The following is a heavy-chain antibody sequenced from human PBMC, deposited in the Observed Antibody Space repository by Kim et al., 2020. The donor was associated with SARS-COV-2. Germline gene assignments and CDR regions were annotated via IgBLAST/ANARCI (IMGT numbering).Heavy chain of an antibody. CDR3: ARFKGVNPQWGSSWPGFDI. CDR2: IYPGDSDT. J-gene: IGHJ3*02. V-gene: IGHV5-51*01. CDR1: GYSFTSYW. D-gene: IGHD6-13*01. Sequence: GESLKISCKGSGYSFTSYWIGWVRQMPGKGLEWMGIIYPGDSDTRYSPSFQGQVTISADKSISTAYLQWSSLKASDTAMYYCARFKGVNPQWGSSWPGFDIWGQGTMVTVSS.